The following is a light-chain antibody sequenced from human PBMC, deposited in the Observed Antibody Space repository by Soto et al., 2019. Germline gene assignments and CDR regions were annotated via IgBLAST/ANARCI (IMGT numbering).Light chain of an antibody. CDR1: SSDVGRYNF. CDR3: SSNASNRDVI. Sequence: YVLTQPAPVSGSPGQSITISCTGTSSDVGRYNFVSRYQHHPGKAPKPIIYDVNNRPSGVSNRFSGSKSGNTASLTISRLQAEDEADYYCSSNASNRDVIFGGGTQVTVL. J-gene: IGLJ2*01. V-gene: IGLV2-14*03. CDR2: DVN.